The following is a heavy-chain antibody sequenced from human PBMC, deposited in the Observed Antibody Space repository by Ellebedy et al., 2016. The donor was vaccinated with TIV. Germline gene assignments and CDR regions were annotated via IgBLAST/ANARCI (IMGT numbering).Heavy chain of an antibody. CDR3: AREIAAAGTLSNFYYYYGMDV. V-gene: IGHV1-3*01. CDR1: GYTFTSYA. Sequence: ASVKVSCXASGYTFTSYAMHWVRQAPGQRLEWMGWINAGNGNTKYSQKFQGRVTITRDTSASTAYMELSSLRSEDTAVYYCAREIAAAGTLSNFYYYYGMDVWGQGTTVTVSS. D-gene: IGHD6-13*01. J-gene: IGHJ6*02. CDR2: INAGNGNT.